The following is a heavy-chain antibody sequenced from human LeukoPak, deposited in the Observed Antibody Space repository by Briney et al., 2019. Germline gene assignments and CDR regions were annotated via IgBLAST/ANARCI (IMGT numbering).Heavy chain of an antibody. V-gene: IGHV4-39*07. J-gene: IGHJ6*03. CDR3: ARSLNYDFWSGYYYYYYMDV. Sequence: SETLSLTCAVYGGSFSSSSYYWGWIRQPPGKGLEWIGSIYYSGSTYYNPSLKSRVTISVDTSKNQFSLKLSSVTAADTAVYYCARSLNYDFWSGYYYYYYMDVWGKGTTVTVSS. D-gene: IGHD3-3*01. CDR1: GGSFSSSSYY. CDR2: IYYSGST.